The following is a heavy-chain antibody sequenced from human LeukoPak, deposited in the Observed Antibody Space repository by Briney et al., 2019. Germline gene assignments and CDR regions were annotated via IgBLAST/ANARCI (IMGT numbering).Heavy chain of an antibody. V-gene: IGHV1-8*01. CDR3: ARGITYSGSGSYSDHLDY. J-gene: IGHJ4*02. CDR1: GYTLTSHD. D-gene: IGHD3-10*01. CDR2: MNPSRGDT. Sequence: GASVKVSCKASGYTLTSHDINWVRQAPGQGLEWMGWMNPSRGDTGDAQKFQGRVSMTRNTSTDTAYMHLSSLRYEDTAVYYCARGITYSGSGSYSDHLDYWGQGTLVTVSS.